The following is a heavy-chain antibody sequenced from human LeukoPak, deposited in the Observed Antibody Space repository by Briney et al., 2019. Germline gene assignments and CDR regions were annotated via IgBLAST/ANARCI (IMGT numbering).Heavy chain of an antibody. CDR2: IYHSGST. D-gene: IGHD4-17*01. J-gene: IGHJ4*02. V-gene: IGHV4-4*02. Sequence: PSETLSLTCAVSGGSISSSNWWSWVRQPPGKGLEWIGEIYHSGSTNYNPSLKSRVTISVDKSKNQFSLKLSSVTAADTAVYYCARNDYGDYLYYFDYWGQGTLVTVSS. CDR3: ARNDYGDYLYYFDY. CDR1: GGSISSSNW.